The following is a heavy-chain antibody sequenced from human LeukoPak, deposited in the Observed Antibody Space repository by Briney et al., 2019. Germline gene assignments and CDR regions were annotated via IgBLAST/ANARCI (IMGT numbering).Heavy chain of an antibody. D-gene: IGHD6-13*01. J-gene: IGHJ4*02. CDR3: AKDGRSWVY. CDR2: IQPDGSEK. CDR1: GFTFGSYY. Sequence: EGSLRLSCAASGFTFGSYYMSWVRRAPGKGLEWVANIQPDGSEKYYVGSVKGRFTISRDNAKNSLYLQMNSLRAEDTAVYYCAKDGRSWVYWGQGTLVTVSS. V-gene: IGHV3-7*03.